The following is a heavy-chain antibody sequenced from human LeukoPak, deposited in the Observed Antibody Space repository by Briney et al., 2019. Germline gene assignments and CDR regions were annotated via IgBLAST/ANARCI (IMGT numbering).Heavy chain of an antibody. V-gene: IGHV4-59*01. D-gene: IGHD3-16*02. Sequence: SETLSLTCTVSGGSISSYYWSWIRQPPGKGLEWIGYIYYSGSTNYNPSHKSRVTISVDTSKNQFSLKLSSVTAADTAVYYCASSFSYPLLFDYWGQGTLVTVSS. CDR1: GGSISSYY. CDR2: IYYSGST. CDR3: ASSFSYPLLFDY. J-gene: IGHJ4*02.